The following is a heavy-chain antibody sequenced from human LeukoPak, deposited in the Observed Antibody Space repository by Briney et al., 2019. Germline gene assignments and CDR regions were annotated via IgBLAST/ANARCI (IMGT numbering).Heavy chain of an antibody. Sequence: SDTLSLTCTVSVDSISSYYWSWIRQPPGKGLEWVGYIYYSWSTSYNPYLKSRVTILVDTSKNQFSLKLSSVTAADTAVYYCARDLGCGGDCYAFDIWGQGTMVTVSA. J-gene: IGHJ3*02. CDR1: VDSISSYY. CDR2: IYYSWST. D-gene: IGHD2-21*02. CDR3: ARDLGCGGDCYAFDI. V-gene: IGHV4-59*01.